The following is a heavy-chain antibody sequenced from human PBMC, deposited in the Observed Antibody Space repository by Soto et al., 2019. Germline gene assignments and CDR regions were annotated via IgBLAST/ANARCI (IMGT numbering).Heavy chain of an antibody. CDR1: GFSLRPTGVS. V-gene: IGHV2-5*02. J-gene: IGHJ4*02. Sequence: SGPTLVNPTQTLTLTCTVSGFSLRPTGVSVGWIRQPPGKALEWLALIYWDDDKRYSPTLKSRLTITNDNSNNQLVLTMTNMDPVDTATYYCAHGSGILAHFDYWGQGTLVTVSS. CDR3: AHGSGILAHFDY. CDR2: IYWDDDK. D-gene: IGHD3-10*01.